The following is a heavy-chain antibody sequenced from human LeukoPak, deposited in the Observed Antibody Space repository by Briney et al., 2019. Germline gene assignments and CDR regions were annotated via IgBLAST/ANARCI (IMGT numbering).Heavy chain of an antibody. J-gene: IGHJ5*02. CDR2: IYHSGST. V-gene: IGHV4-38-2*02. CDR3: ARDGDYYGSGSYSLFQNWFDP. CDR1: GYSISSGYY. Sequence: SETLSLTCAVSGYSISSGYYWGWIRQPPGKGLEWIGSIYHSGSTYYNPSLKSRVTISVDTSKNQFSLKLSSVTAADTAVYYCARDGDYYGSGSYSLFQNWFDPWGQGTLVTVPS. D-gene: IGHD3-10*01.